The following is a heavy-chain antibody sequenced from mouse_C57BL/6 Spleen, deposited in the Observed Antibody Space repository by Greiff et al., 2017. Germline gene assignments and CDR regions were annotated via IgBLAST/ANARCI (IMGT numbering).Heavy chain of an antibody. CDR3: ANNYGTDWDFEG. J-gene: IGHJ1*03. Sequence: EVQLQQSGPELVKPGASVKISCKASGYSFTDYYMNWVKQSPGKSLEWIGVINPDYGTTSYNQKFKGKATVTVDKSSSTAYMQLNSLTSEDSAVYYCANNYGTDWDFEGWGTGTTVTASS. CDR2: INPDYGTT. V-gene: IGHV1-39*01. CDR1: GYSFTDYY. D-gene: IGHD1-1*01.